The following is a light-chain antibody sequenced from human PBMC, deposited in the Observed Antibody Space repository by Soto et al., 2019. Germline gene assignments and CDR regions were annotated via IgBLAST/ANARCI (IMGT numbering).Light chain of an antibody. CDR1: QSVSNNY. CDR3: QQYGSSGT. Sequence: EIVLTQSPGTLSLSPGERATLSCRASQSVSNNYLAWYQQKPGQAPRLLIYGASNRATGIPDRFSGGGSGTDFTHTISRLEPDDFAVYYCQQYGSSGTFGQGTKVEIK. J-gene: IGKJ1*01. V-gene: IGKV3-20*01. CDR2: GAS.